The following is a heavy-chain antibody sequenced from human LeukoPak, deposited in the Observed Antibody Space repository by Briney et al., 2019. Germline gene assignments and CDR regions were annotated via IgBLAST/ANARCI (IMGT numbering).Heavy chain of an antibody. V-gene: IGHV3-23*01. D-gene: IGHD4-17*01. Sequence: GGSLRLSCAASGFTFSSYAMSWVRQAPGKGLEWVSAISGSGGSTYYADSVKGRFTIPRDNSKNTLYLQMNSLRAEDTAVYYCAKDRYGGTYYFDYWGQGTLVTVSS. CDR3: AKDRYGGTYYFDY. J-gene: IGHJ4*02. CDR2: ISGSGGST. CDR1: GFTFSSYA.